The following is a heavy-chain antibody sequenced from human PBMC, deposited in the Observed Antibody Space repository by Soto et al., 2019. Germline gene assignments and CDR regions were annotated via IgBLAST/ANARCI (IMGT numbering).Heavy chain of an antibody. D-gene: IGHD2-2*01. CDR2: ISPSNSTI. V-gene: IGHV3-48*02. CDR3: ARVGRGFCSSTRCYTDGFDL. J-gene: IGHJ3*01. CDR1: GFTFSLYP. Sequence: QLVESGGGLVQPGGSLRLSCAASGFTFSLYPVNWVRQAPGKGLEWLSYISPSNSTIYYADSVTGRFNISRDNAKNSLDLQMNGLRDDDTAVYYCARVGRGFCSSTRCYTDGFDLWGQGTVVTVST.